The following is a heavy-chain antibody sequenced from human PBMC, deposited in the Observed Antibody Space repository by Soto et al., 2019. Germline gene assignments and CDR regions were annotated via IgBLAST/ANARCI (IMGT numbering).Heavy chain of an antibody. D-gene: IGHD6-6*01. CDR1: GFTFSSYS. CDR2: ISRSSNTI. V-gene: IGHV3-48*01. CDR3: ASHSSSSGYFDY. J-gene: IGHJ4*02. Sequence: GGSLRLSCAASGFTFSSYSMNWVRQAPGKGLEWVSYISRSSNTIYYADSVKGRFTISRDNSKNTLYLQMNSLRAEDTAVYYCASHSSSSGYFDYWGQGTLVTVSS.